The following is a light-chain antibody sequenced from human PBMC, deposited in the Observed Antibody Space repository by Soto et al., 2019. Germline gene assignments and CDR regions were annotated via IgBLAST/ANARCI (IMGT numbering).Light chain of an antibody. CDR3: QQYSSWPLT. CDR2: SVS. V-gene: IGKV3-15*01. J-gene: IGKJ4*01. Sequence: EIVMTQSPATLSVSPGDRATLSCRASQSVSSNLAWYQQKPGQAPRLLMFSVSGRATGIPARISGSGSGTEFTLTINCLQSEDFAVYYCQQYSSWPLTFGGGTKVDIK. CDR1: QSVSSN.